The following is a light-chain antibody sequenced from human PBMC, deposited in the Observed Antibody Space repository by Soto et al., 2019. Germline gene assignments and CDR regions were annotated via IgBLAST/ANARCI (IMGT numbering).Light chain of an antibody. CDR3: QAYDYSLTAFV. CDR2: GNR. V-gene: IGLV1-40*01. CDR1: NSNLGAGYD. Sequence: QAVVTQPPSVPGAPGQRVTISCTGNNSNLGAGYDVHWYQQLPGAAPKLVIFGNRNRPSGVPERFSGSKSGTSASLAITGLQAEDEADYYCQAYDYSLTAFVFGGGTQLTVL. J-gene: IGLJ7*01.